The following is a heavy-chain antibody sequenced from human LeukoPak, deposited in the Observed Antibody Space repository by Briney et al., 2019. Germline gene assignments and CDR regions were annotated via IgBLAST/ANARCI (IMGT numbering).Heavy chain of an antibody. CDR1: EFTFSSYT. J-gene: IGHJ4*02. CDR3: ARVYGDYA. V-gene: IGHV3-21*01. D-gene: IGHD4-17*01. CDR2: ISSSSSYI. Sequence: GSLRLSCADSEFTFSSYTMNWVRQAPGKGLEWVSSISSSSSYIYYADSVKGRFTISRDNAKNSLYLQMNSLRADDTAVYYCARVYGDYAWGQGTLVTVSS.